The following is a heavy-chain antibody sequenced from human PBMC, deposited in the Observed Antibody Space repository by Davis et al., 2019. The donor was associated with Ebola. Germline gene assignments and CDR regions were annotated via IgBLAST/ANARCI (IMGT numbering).Heavy chain of an antibody. V-gene: IGHV3-7*01. CDR2: IKPDGSEA. CDR1: GFWFSNYW. J-gene: IGHJ4*02. D-gene: IGHD3-10*01. CDR3: ARWSPGDSGSYYIDY. Sequence: LSLTCAASGFWFSNYWMGWVRQAPGKGLEWVANIKPDGSEAYYVDSRKGRFTISRDNAKNSFYLQMNSLTVEDTAVFHCARWSPGDSGSYYIDYWGQGVLVTVSS.